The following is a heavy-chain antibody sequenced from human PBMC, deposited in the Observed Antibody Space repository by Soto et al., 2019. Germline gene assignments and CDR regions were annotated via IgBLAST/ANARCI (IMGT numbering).Heavy chain of an antibody. Sequence: QLQLQESGSGLVKPSQTLSLTCAVSGDSIDSGGYSWNWIRQPPGKGLEWIGDSYHGGSTNFNPSLKSRVSISVDRAKNEFSLTMSSVTAADTGVYFCARGPEYCGGDCYWVVDIWGQGTLVTVSS. V-gene: IGHV4-30-2*01. J-gene: IGHJ4*02. CDR1: GDSIDSGGYS. D-gene: IGHD2-21*02. CDR3: ARGPEYCGGDCYWVVDI. CDR2: SYHGGST.